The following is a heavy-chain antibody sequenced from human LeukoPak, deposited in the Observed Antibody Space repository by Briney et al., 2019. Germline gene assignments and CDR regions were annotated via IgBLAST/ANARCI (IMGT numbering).Heavy chain of an antibody. CDR3: AKDLWTTVVIEEDDAFDI. D-gene: IGHD4-23*01. V-gene: IGHV3-23*01. Sequence: GSLRLSCAASGFTFSSYAMSWVRQAPGKGLEWVSAISGSGGSTYYADSVKGRFTISRDNSKNTLYLQMNSLRAEDTAVYYCAKDLWTTVVIEEDDAFDIWGQGTMVTVFS. CDR1: GFTFSSYA. CDR2: ISGSGGST. J-gene: IGHJ3*02.